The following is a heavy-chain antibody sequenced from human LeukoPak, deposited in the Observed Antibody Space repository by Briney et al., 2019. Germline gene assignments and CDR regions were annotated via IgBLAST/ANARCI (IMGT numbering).Heavy chain of an antibody. CDR3: ARDGWWDPNRHAFDL. CDR1: GGTFSSYA. Sequence: ASVKVSCKASGGTFSSYAISWVRQAPGQGLEWMGWIRTYDGDTNYAENLQDRLTLTKDTSTTTAHMELRSLRSDDTAVYYCARDGWWDPNRHAFDLWGQGTVVTVSS. CDR2: IRTYDGDT. D-gene: IGHD2-15*01. V-gene: IGHV1-18*01. J-gene: IGHJ3*01.